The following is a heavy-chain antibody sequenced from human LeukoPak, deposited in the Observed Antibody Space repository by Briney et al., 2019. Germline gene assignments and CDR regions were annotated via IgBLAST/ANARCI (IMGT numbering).Heavy chain of an antibody. CDR2: IIPIFGTA. D-gene: IGHD3-10*01. V-gene: IGHV1-69*13. CDR1: GGTFSSYA. J-gene: IGHJ3*02. Sequence: GASVKVSCKASGGTFSSYAISWVRQAPGQGLEWMGGIIPIFGTANYAQKFQGRVTINADESTSTAYMELSSLRSEDTAVYYCARDRSGTLDAFDIWGQGTMVTVSS. CDR3: ARDRSGTLDAFDI.